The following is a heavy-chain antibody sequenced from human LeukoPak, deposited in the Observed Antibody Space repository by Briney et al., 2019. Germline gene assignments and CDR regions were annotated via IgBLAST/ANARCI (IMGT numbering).Heavy chain of an antibody. V-gene: IGHV4-30-2*01. Sequence: SQTRSLTCHVSALSLTTNGYSWSWIRQPPWKGLEWIGYMYHSGSTYYNPSLRSRVTISTDSSKNQCSLKLNSVTAADTAVYYCATGNPPLDYWGQGTLVTVSS. D-gene: IGHD1-26*01. CDR3: ATGNPPLDY. J-gene: IGHJ4*02. CDR2: MYHSGST. CDR1: ALSLTTNGYS.